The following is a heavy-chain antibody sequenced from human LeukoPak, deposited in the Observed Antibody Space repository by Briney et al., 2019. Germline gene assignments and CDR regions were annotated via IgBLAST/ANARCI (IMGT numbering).Heavy chain of an antibody. Sequence: SETLSLTCTVSGGSISSSSYYWGWIRQPPGKGLEWIGYIYYSGSTYYNPSLKSRVTISVDTSKNQFSLKLSSVTAADTAVYYCARAPGGYYDFWSGYYASPNNWFDPWGQGTLVTVSS. D-gene: IGHD3-3*01. CDR2: IYYSGST. J-gene: IGHJ5*02. V-gene: IGHV4-31*03. CDR3: ARAPGGYYDFWSGYYASPNNWFDP. CDR1: GGSISSSSYY.